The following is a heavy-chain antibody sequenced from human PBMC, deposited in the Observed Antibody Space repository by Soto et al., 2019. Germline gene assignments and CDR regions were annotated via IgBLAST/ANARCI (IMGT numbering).Heavy chain of an antibody. CDR2: IYPGDSET. D-gene: IGHD3-16*02. CDR3: ARQGRDYVWGSYRSAGGMDV. J-gene: IGHJ6*02. V-gene: IGHV5-51*01. Sequence: GESLKISCKGSGYSFTSYLIGLVRQMPGKGLGLMGSIYPGDSETIYSPSFQSQVTISADKSISTAYLQWSSLKASETAMYYCARQGRDYVWGSYRSAGGMDVWGQGTTVTVSS. CDR1: GYSFTSYL.